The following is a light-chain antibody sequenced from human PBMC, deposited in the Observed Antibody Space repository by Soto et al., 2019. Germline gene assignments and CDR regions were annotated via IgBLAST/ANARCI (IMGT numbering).Light chain of an antibody. CDR2: GAS. J-gene: IGKJ4*01. Sequence: EIVLTQSPGTLSLSPGQRSTLSCRASQTISSTYLAWYQQKPGQAPRLLIYGASSRATDIPDRFSGSGSGTDFTLTISRLEPEDFAVYYCHQYGSSRLTFGGGTTVDIK. V-gene: IGKV3-20*01. CDR1: QTISSTY. CDR3: HQYGSSRLT.